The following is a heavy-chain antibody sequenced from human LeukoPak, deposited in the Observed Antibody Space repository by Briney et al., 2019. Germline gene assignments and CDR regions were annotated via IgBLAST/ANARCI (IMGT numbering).Heavy chain of an antibody. CDR2: IIPIFGTA. J-gene: IGHJ3*02. V-gene: IGHV1-69*01. D-gene: IGHD2-2*01. CDR3: ARGEQLLTDALDI. CDR1: GGTLSSYA. Sequence: SVKVSCKASGGTLSSYAISWVRQAPGQGLEWMGGIIPIFGTANYAQKFQGRVTITADESTSTAYMELSSLRSEDTAVYYCARGEQLLTDALDIWGQGTMVTVSS.